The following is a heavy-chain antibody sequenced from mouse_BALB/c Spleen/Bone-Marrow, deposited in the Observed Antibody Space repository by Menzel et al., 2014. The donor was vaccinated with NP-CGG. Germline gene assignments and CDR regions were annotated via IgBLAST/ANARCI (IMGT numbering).Heavy chain of an antibody. D-gene: IGHD2-12*01. V-gene: IGHV2-9*02. Sequence: LQESGPGLVAPSQSLSITCTVSGFSLTSYGVHWVRQPPGKGLEWLGVIWAGGSTNYNSALMSRLSISKDNSKSQVFLKMNSLQTDDTAMYYCARDYDEWFAYWGQGTPVTVSA. CDR2: IWAGGST. CDR1: GFSLTSYG. CDR3: ARDYDEWFAY. J-gene: IGHJ3*01.